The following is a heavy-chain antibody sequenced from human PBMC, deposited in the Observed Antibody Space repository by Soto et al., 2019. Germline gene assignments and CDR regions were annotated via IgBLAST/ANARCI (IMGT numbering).Heavy chain of an antibody. V-gene: IGHV4-34*01. CDR3: ARGRYVLRFLEWRRGSFDY. CDR2: INHSGST. Sequence: ETLSLTCAVYGGSFSGYYWSWIRQPPGKGLEWIGEINHSGSTNYNPSLKSRVTISVDTSKNQFSLKLSSVTAADTAVYYCARGRYVLRFLEWRRGSFDYWGQGTLVTVSS. D-gene: IGHD3-3*01. CDR1: GGSFSGYY. J-gene: IGHJ4*02.